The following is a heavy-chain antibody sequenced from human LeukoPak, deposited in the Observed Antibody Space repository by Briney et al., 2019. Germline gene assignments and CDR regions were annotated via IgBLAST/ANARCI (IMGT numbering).Heavy chain of an antibody. CDR2: IIPSFGTA. V-gene: IGHV1-69*01. CDR1: GGTFSSYA. D-gene: IGHD5-24*01. J-gene: IGHJ4*02. CDR3: ARVPGRWLQYYFDY. Sequence: GSSVKVSCKASGGTFSSYAISWVRQAPVHGLEWMGGIIPSFGTANYAQKFQGRVTITADESTSTAYMELSSLRSEDTAVYYCARVPGRWLQYYFDYWGQGTLVTVSS.